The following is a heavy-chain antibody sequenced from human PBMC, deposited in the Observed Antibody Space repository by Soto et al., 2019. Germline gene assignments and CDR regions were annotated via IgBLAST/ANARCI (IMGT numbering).Heavy chain of an antibody. V-gene: IGHV3-23*01. J-gene: IGHJ3*01. CDR1: GFNFNSYA. CDR2: ISGYGDTT. Sequence: GGSLRLSCTASGFNFNSYAMIWARQAPGKGLEWVSGISGYGDTTYYSASVKGRFTISRDNSQKMLFLQMNSLRAEDTAMYYCAKVPLVLSNAFDLWGQGTKVTVSS. D-gene: IGHD2-8*02. CDR3: AKVPLVLSNAFDL.